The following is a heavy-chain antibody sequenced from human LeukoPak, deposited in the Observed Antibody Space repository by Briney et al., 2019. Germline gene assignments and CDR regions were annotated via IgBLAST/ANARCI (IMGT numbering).Heavy chain of an antibody. CDR2: IYIGGNT. J-gene: IGHJ4*02. CDR3: ATFLYGGNAGGSVGY. V-gene: IGHV3-53*01. CDR1: GFTVSSNY. Sequence: GGSLRLSCAASGFTVSSNYMSWVRQAPGKGLEWVSVIYIGGNTYYADPVKGRFTVSRDNSKNTVYLQMNSLRAEDTAVYYCATFLYGGNAGGSVGYWGQGTLVAVSS. D-gene: IGHD4-23*01.